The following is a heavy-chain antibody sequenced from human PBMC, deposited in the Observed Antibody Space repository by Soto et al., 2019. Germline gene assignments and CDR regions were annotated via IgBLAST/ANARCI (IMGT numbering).Heavy chain of an antibody. CDR1: GGSISSSSYY. J-gene: IGHJ4*02. V-gene: IGHV4-39*01. Sequence: SETLSLTCTVSGGSISSSSYYWGWIRQPPGKGLEWIGSIYYSGSTYYNPSLKSRVTISVDTSKNQFSLKLSSVTAADTAVYYCARHSMESSSWYREGSFDYWGQGTLVTVSS. D-gene: IGHD6-13*01. CDR3: ARHSMESSSWYREGSFDY. CDR2: IYYSGST.